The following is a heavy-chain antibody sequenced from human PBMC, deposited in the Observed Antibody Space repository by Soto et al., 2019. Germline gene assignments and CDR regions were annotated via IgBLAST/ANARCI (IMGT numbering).Heavy chain of an antibody. CDR2: VSPSGGTI. J-gene: IGHJ1*01. D-gene: IGHD1-7*01. Sequence: DVQVLESGGGLVQPGGSLRLSCAASGFAFSTYAMTWVRQAPGKGLEWVSVVSPSGGTIHYADSVKGRFSISRENSNNTLFLQRNSRRGEETAVYFFVKDRKREFKLMRELEHWGQGNLVTVSS. CDR1: GFAFSTYA. CDR3: VKDRKREFKLMRELEH. V-gene: IGHV3-23*01.